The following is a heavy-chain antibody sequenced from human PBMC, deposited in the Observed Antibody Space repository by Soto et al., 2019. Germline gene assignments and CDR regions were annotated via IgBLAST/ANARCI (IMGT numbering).Heavy chain of an antibody. Sequence: ASVKVSCKASGYTFSSFDINWVRQATGQGLEWMGWLNPNSGDTGYAQKFQGRVTLTRNTSINTAYIELSSLTSDDTAVYYCATSGGGWYLYWGQGTLVTVSS. CDR2: LNPNSGDT. CDR3: ATSGGGWYLY. CDR1: GYTFSSFD. J-gene: IGHJ4*02. V-gene: IGHV1-8*01. D-gene: IGHD6-19*01.